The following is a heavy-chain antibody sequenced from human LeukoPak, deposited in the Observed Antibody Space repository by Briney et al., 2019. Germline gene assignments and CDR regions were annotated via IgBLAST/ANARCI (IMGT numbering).Heavy chain of an antibody. D-gene: IGHD3-10*01. Sequence: PGGSLRLSCAASGFTFSSYGMHWVRQAPGKGLEGVAFIRYDGSNKYYADSVKGRFTISRDNSKNTLFLQMNSLRVEDAAIYYCAKSYGSGSYLDYWGQGTLVTVSS. CDR3: AKSYGSGSYLDY. CDR1: GFTFSSYG. CDR2: IRYDGSNK. J-gene: IGHJ4*02. V-gene: IGHV3-30*02.